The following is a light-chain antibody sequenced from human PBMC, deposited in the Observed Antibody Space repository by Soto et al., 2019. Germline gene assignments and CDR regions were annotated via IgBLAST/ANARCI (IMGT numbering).Light chain of an antibody. V-gene: IGKV3-20*01. J-gene: IGKJ4*01. CDR2: GAS. CDR3: QQYGSSPPLT. Sequence: DIGVTQSPGTLSLSPGERATLSCRASQTMRSSHLAWYQQKPGQAPRLLIYGASSRATGIPDRFSGSGSGTDFTLTISRLEPEDFAVYYCQQYGSSPPLTFGGGTKVDIK. CDR1: QTMRSSH.